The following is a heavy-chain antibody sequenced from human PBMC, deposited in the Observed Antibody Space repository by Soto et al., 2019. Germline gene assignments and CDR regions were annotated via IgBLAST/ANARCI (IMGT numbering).Heavy chain of an antibody. D-gene: IGHD5-18*01. CDR3: ARSSGCRHVVGYKYGVDV. CDR2: ISGSGAYT. J-gene: IGHJ6*02. Sequence: QVQLVESGGGLVKPGGSLRLSCTGSGFIFSDYMTWIRQAPGKGLEWVAYISGSGAYTKYADSVRGRFTITRDDAKNSLWLQINSLRAENTAVHYCARSSGCRHVVGYKYGVDVGGHGTTVIVSS. V-gene: IGHV3-11*05. CDR1: GFIFSDY.